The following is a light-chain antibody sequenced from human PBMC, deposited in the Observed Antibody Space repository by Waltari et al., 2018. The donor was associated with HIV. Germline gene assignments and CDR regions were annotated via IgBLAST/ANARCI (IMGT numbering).Light chain of an antibody. CDR3: SSFTYTSTVV. CDR1: TSDVGAYNY. CDR2: EVT. Sequence: QSALTQPASVSGSPGQSITISCTGTTSDVGAYNYVSWYQQHPGKAPKLIIYEVTNRPSGVSDRCSGSKSANTASLTISGLRSEDEADYYCSSFTYTSTVVFGGGTKLTVL. J-gene: IGLJ2*01. V-gene: IGLV2-14*01.